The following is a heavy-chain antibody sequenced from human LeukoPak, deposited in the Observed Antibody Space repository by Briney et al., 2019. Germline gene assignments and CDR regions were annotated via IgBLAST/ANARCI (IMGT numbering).Heavy chain of an antibody. V-gene: IGHV3-23*01. CDR3: AMSYSSSSVVAFDI. CDR1: GFTFSSYA. J-gene: IGHJ3*02. D-gene: IGHD6-6*01. CDR2: ISGSGGST. Sequence: GGSLRLSCVASGFTFSSYAINWVRQVPGKGLEWVSAISGSGGSTFYVDSVKGRFTISRDNSKNTLYLQMYSLRAEDTAVYYCAMSYSSSSVVAFDIWGQGTMVTVSS.